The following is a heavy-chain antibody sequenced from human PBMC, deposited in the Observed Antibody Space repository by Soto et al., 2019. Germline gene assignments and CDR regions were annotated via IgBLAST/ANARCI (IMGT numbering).Heavy chain of an antibody. J-gene: IGHJ4*02. CDR1: GGTFSSYA. CDR2: IIPIFGTA. D-gene: IGHD3-22*01. CDR3: ARVSYDSSGYYYPGDIDY. Sequence: ASVKVSCKASGGTFSSYAISWVRQAPGQGLEWMGGIIPIFGTANYAQKFQGRVTITADESTSTAYMELSSLRSEDTAVYYCARVSYDSSGYYYPGDIDYWGQGTLVTVSS. V-gene: IGHV1-69*13.